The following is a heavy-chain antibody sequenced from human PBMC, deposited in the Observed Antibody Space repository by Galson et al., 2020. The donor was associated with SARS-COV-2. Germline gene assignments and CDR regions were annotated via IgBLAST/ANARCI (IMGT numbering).Heavy chain of an antibody. Sequence: ESGPTLVKPTQTLTLTCTFTEFSLNTSGKCVSWIRQLPGKALEWLARTDWDDDKYYSTSLKTRLTISKDTSKKQVVLTMTNMDPVDTATYYCACGIGDYPYGGQGTLVNVSS. D-gene: IGHD4-17*01. CDR2: TDWDDDK. CDR3: ACGIGDYPY. CDR1: EFSLNTSGKC. V-gene: IGHV2-70*11. J-gene: IGHJ4*02.